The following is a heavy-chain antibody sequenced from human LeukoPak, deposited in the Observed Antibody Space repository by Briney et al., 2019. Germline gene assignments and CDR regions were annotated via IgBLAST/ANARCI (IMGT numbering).Heavy chain of an antibody. CDR1: GGTFSSYA. CDR2: IIPIFGTA. J-gene: IGHJ4*02. D-gene: IGHD6-13*01. V-gene: IGHV1-69*13. Sequence: ASAKVSCKASGGTFSSYAISWVRQAPGQGLEWMGGIIPIFGTANYAQKFQGRVTITADESTSTAYMELSSLRSEDTAVYYCARGVAAAGTFDYWGQGTLVTVSS. CDR3: ARGVAAAGTFDY.